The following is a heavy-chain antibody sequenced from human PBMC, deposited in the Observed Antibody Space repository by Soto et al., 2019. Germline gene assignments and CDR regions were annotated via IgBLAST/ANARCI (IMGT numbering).Heavy chain of an antibody. CDR1: GYTFTSYA. CDR2: INAGNGNT. D-gene: IGHD1-1*01. Sequence: ASVKVSCKASGYTFTSYATHWVRQAPGQRLEWMGWINAGNGNTKYSQKFQGRVTITRDTSASTAYMELSSLRSEDTAVYYCARDYGGTTPVFDYWGQGTLVTVSS. V-gene: IGHV1-3*01. CDR3: ARDYGGTTPVFDY. J-gene: IGHJ4*02.